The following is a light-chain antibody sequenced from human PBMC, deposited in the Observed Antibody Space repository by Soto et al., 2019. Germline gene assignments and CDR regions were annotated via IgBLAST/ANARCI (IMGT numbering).Light chain of an antibody. J-gene: IGKJ4*01. Sequence: EIVLTQSPGTLSLSPGERATLSCRASQSVSSSYLAWYQQTPGQAPRLLIYGASSRATVIPDRFSGSGSGTDFTLTIIRLEPEDFAVYYCQQFGSSPPVTFGGGTKVEIK. V-gene: IGKV3-20*01. CDR1: QSVSSSY. CDR3: QQFGSSPPVT. CDR2: GAS.